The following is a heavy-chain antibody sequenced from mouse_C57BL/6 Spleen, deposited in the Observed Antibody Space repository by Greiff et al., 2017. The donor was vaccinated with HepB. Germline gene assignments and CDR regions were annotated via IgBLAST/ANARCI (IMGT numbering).Heavy chain of an antibody. CDR1: GYTFTSYG. J-gene: IGHJ3*01. D-gene: IGHD2-3*01. V-gene: IGHV1-81*01. CDR3: ARSEVIYDGYYAWFAY. Sequence: QVQLQQSGAELARPGASVKLSCKASGYTFTSYGISWVKQSTGQGLEWIGEIYPRSGNTYYNEKFKGKATLTADKSSSTAYMELRSLTSEDSAVYFCARSEVIYDGYYAWFAYWGQGTLVTVSA. CDR2: IYPRSGNT.